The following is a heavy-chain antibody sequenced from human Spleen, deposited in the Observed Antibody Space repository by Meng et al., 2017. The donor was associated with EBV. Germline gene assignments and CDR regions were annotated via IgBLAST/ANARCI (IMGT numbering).Heavy chain of an antibody. Sequence: VDALLSLSLTCAVACASISSDYWRPWVRRPTGKGLAWIEDAYHTGSTNYSPSLKTRVTMSIDASKNQFSLKLTSLTAADTSVYFRARQTKERLVAIPVAGIDYWGQGTLVTVSS. V-gene: IGHV4-4*01. J-gene: IGHJ4*02. CDR1: CASISSDYW. D-gene: IGHD6-19*01. CDR3: ARQTKERLVAIPVAGIDY. CDR2: AYHTGST.